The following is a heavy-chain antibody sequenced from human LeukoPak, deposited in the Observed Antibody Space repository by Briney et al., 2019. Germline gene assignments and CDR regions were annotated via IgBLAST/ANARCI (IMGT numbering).Heavy chain of an antibody. V-gene: IGHV4-59*01. Sequence: SETLSLTCTVSGGSISSYYWSWIRQPPGKGLEWIGYIYYSESTNYNPSLKSRVTISVDTSKNQFSLKLSSVTAADTAVYYCAREGDPGIAVAAHVGSYFDYWGQGILVTVSS. CDR2: IYYSEST. D-gene: IGHD6-19*01. J-gene: IGHJ4*02. CDR1: GGSISSYY. CDR3: AREGDPGIAVAAHVGSYFDY.